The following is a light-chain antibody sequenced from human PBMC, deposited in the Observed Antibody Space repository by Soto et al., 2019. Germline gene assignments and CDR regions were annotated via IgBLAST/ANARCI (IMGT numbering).Light chain of an antibody. CDR2: GAS. Sequence: EIVLTQSPGTLSLSPGERATLSCRASQSVISTYLAWYQQKPGQAPRLLIYGASSRATGIPDRFSGSGSGTDFIFTISRLEPEDFAVYYCQQYRDSLGTFGQGTKVDIK. J-gene: IGKJ1*01. CDR3: QQYRDSLGT. V-gene: IGKV3-20*01. CDR1: QSVISTY.